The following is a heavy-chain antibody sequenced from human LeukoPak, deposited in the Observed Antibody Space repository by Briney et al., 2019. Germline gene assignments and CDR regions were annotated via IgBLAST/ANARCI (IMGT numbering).Heavy chain of an antibody. CDR2: INHSGST. Sequence: SETLSLTCAVYGGSFSGYYWSWTRQPPGKGLEWTGEINHSGSTNYNPSLKSRVTISVDTSKNQFSLKLSSVTAADTAVYYCARVRGYYYYYGMDVWGQGTTVTVSS. CDR3: ARVRGYYYYYGMDV. D-gene: IGHD3-16*01. V-gene: IGHV4-34*01. CDR1: GGSFSGYY. J-gene: IGHJ6*02.